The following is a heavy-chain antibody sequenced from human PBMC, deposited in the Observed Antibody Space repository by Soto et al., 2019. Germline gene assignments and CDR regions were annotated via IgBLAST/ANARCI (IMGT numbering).Heavy chain of an antibody. CDR2: IIPILGTA. Sequence: SVKVSCKASGGTFSSYAISWVRQAPGQGLEWMGGIIPILGTANYAQKFQGRVTITADESTSTAYMELSSLRSEDTAVYYCARGDIVVLGGDYGYYYLLAVCGQGTTVPGSS. D-gene: IGHD2-21*01. CDR3: ARGDIVVLGGDYGYYYLLAV. V-gene: IGHV1-69*13. J-gene: IGHJ6*02. CDR1: GGTFSSYA.